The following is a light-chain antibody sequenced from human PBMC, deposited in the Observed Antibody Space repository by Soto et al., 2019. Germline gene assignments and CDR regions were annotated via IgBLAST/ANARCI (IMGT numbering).Light chain of an antibody. CDR2: GAS. J-gene: IGKJ1*01. CDR1: QSVSSSY. Sequence: EIVLTQSPGTLSLSPGERATLSCRASQSVSSSYLAWYQQKPGQAPRLLIYGASSRATGIPDRVRGSGSGTDFTLTISRLGPEDCAVDYCQQYGSSLWRFVEGTKVYIK. CDR3: QQYGSSLWR. V-gene: IGKV3-20*01.